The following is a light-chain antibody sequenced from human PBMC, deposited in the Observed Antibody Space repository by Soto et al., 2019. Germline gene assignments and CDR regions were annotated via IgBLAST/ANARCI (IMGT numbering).Light chain of an antibody. CDR2: DNN. CDR1: SSNIGKNY. Sequence: QSVLTQPPSVSAAPGQKVTISCSGSSSNIGKNYVSWYQQLPGTAPKLLIHDNNNRPSGIPVRFSGSKSGTSATLGITGLQTGDEADYYCGTWDSSLSAVVFGGGTKLTVL. V-gene: IGLV1-51*01. J-gene: IGLJ2*01. CDR3: GTWDSSLSAVV.